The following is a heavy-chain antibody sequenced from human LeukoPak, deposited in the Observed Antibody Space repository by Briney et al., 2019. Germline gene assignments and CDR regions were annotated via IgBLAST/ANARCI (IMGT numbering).Heavy chain of an antibody. V-gene: IGHV4-34*01. CDR3: ARGGMIRLPRNWFDP. D-gene: IGHD2-21*02. CDR1: GGSLSGYY. CDR2: INHSGST. Sequence: SETLSLTCAVYGGSLSGYYWSWIRQPPGKGLEWIGEINHSGSTNYNPSLKSRVTISVDTSKNQFSLKLSSVTAADTAVYYCARGGMIRLPRNWFDPWGQGTLVTVSS. J-gene: IGHJ5*02.